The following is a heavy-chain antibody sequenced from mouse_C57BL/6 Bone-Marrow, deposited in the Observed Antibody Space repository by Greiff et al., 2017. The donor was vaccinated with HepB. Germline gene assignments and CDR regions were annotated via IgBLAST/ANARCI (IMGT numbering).Heavy chain of an antibody. D-gene: IGHD1-1*01. CDR2: IYPRSGNT. CDR3: ARGGYYGSSYFDY. CDR1: GYTFTSYG. V-gene: IGHV1-81*01. J-gene: IGHJ2*01. Sequence: QVQLKESGAELARPGASVKLSCKASGYTFTSYGISWVKQRTGQGLEWIGEIYPRSGNTYYNEKFKGKATLTADKSSSTAYMELRSLTSEDSAVYFCARGGYYGSSYFDYWGQGTTLTVSS.